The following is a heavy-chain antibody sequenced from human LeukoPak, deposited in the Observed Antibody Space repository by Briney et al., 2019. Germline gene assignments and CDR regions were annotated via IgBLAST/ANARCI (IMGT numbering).Heavy chain of an antibody. CDR2: INPSGGST. CDR3: ARVRYCSSTSCSPFDY. Sequence: ASVKVSCKASGYTFTGYYMHWVRQAPGQGLEWMGWINPSGGSTSYAQKFQGRVTMTRDMSTSTVYMELSSLRSEDTAVYYCARVRYCSSTSCSPFDYWGQGTLVTVSS. J-gene: IGHJ4*02. CDR1: GYTFTGYY. D-gene: IGHD2-2*01. V-gene: IGHV1-46*01.